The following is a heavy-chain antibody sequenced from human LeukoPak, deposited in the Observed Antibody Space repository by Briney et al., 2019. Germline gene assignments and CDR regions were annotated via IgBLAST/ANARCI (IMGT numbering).Heavy chain of an antibody. CDR1: GASIISGNYC. J-gene: IGHJ5*02. V-gene: IGHV4-39*01. CDR3: AKLPTGFPNWFDP. Sequence: PSETLSLTCTVSGASIISGNYCWGWVRQSPGKGLEWIASVHFNGQTYSNPSLSGRVTMSIDTSKNQFSLKLTSLTAADTAVYYCAKLPTGFPNWFDPWGQGTLVTVSP. CDR2: VHFNGQT. D-gene: IGHD2/OR15-2a*01.